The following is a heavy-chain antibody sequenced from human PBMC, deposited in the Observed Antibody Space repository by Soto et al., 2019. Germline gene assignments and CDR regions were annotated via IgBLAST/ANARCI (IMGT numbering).Heavy chain of an antibody. CDR3: ARSNGYTEFDY. V-gene: IGHV3-48*03. J-gene: IGHJ4*02. D-gene: IGHD5-12*01. CDR1: GFTFSSYE. CDR2: ISSSGSTI. Sequence: EVQVVESGGGLVQPGGSLRLSCAASGFTFSSYEMNWVRQAPGKGLEWVSYISSSGSTIYYADSVKGRFTISRDNAKNSLYLQMNSLRAEDTAVYYCARSNGYTEFDYWGQGTLVTVSS.